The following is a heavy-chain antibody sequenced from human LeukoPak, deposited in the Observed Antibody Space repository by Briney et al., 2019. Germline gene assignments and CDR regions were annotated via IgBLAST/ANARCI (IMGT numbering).Heavy chain of an antibody. V-gene: IGHV3-33*01. CDR2: IWYDGSNK. CDR3: ARDTYYHYYDSSGYYIDY. Sequence: GRSLRLSCAASGFTFSSYGMHWVRQAPGKGLEWGAVIWYDGSNKYYADSVKGRFTISRDNSKNTLYLQMNSLRAEDTAVYYCARDTYYHYYDSSGYYIDYWGQGTLDTVSS. D-gene: IGHD3-22*01. J-gene: IGHJ4*02. CDR1: GFTFSSYG.